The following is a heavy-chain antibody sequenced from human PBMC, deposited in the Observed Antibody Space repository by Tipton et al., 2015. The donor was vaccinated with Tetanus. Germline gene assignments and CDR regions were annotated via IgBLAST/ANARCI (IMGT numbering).Heavy chain of an antibody. D-gene: IGHD2/OR15-2a*01. CDR1: GFTFSSHW. V-gene: IGHV3-21*06. CDR2: ISSTGSYI. CDR3: ATGNTLGF. Sequence: SLRLSCAASGFTFSSHWMNWVRQAPGKGLEWVASISSTGSYIYFEDSMKGRFTISRDNAKNSLFLQLTSLRAEDTAIYYCATGNTLGFWGQGTLVTVSS. J-gene: IGHJ4*02.